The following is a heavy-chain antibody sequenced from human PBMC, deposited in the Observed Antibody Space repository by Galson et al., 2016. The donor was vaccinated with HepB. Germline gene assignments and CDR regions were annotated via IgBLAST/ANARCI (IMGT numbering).Heavy chain of an antibody. V-gene: IGHV3-7*03. CDR2: IKQDESEK. CDR3: ASSAEYGDFEPYFDF. J-gene: IGHJ4*02. CDR1: GFSFSSYW. Sequence: SLRLFCAASGFSFSSYWMTWVRQAPGKGLEWVASIKQDESEKQYVDAVKGRFTISRDNAKKSQYLQKNSMGAEDTAVYYCASSAEYGDFEPYFDFWGQGTLVSVSS. D-gene: IGHD4-17*01.